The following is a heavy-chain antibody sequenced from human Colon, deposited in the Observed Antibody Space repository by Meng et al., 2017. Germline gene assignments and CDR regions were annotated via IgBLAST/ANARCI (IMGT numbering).Heavy chain of an antibody. CDR1: GVYVSGCDYY. J-gene: IGHJ4*02. D-gene: IGHD3-9*01. V-gene: IGHV4-30-4*01. CDR2: IYYSGTT. CDR3: ARGKNFDISDSDFRFYFDY. Sequence: QVQWQESGPGMVKPSQSLFLTCSASGVYVSGCDYYWTWIRQPPGKGLEGIGYIYYSGTTYYNPSLRGRVNMSLDTSKNQISLKLSSVTAADTGVYYCARGKNFDISDSDFRFYFDYWGQGILVTVSS.